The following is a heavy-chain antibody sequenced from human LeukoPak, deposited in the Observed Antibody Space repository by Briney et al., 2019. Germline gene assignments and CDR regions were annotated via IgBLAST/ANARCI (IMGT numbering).Heavy chain of an antibody. J-gene: IGHJ4*02. D-gene: IGHD2-2*01. V-gene: IGHV4-4*07. Sequence: SETLSLTCTVSGGSISSYYWSWIRQPAGKGLELIGRIYTSGSTNYNPSLKSRVTMSVDTSKNQFSLKLSSVTAADTAVYYCARDRPGYCSSTSCYAILYWGQGTLVTVSS. CDR3: ARDRPGYCSSTSCYAILY. CDR1: GGSISSYY. CDR2: IYTSGST.